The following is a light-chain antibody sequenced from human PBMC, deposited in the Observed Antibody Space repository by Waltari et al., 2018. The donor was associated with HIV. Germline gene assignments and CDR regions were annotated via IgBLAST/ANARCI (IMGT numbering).Light chain of an antibody. J-gene: IGLJ3*02. CDR3: AAWGDSLIGPV. CDR2: SNN. Sequence: QSVLTQPPSASGTPGQRVTISCSGSSSNIGSNTVNWYQQLPGTAPKLLIYSNNQRPSGVPDRLSGSKSGTSASLAISGLQSEDEANYYCAAWGDSLIGPVFGGGTKLTVL. CDR1: SSNIGSNT. V-gene: IGLV1-44*01.